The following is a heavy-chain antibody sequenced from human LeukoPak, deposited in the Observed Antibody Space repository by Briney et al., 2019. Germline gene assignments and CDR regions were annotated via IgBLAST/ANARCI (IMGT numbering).Heavy chain of an antibody. Sequence: PGGSLRLSCTASGFTFSSYAMNWVRQAPGKGLEWVSGFSGSGGSTHYADSVKGRFTISRDNSKNTLYMQMNSLRAEDTAVYYCAKMEEQLNDAFDIWGQGTMVTVSS. CDR1: GFTFSSYA. CDR3: AKMEEQLNDAFDI. V-gene: IGHV3-23*01. D-gene: IGHD6-6*01. CDR2: FSGSGGST. J-gene: IGHJ3*02.